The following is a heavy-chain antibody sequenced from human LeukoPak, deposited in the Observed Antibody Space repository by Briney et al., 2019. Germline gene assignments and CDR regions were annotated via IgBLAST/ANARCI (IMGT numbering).Heavy chain of an antibody. D-gene: IGHD1-26*01. CDR1: GFTFSSYA. Sequence: PGGSLRLSCAASGFTFSSYAMSWVRQAPGKGLEWVSVISGSGGSTYYADSVKGRFTISRDNSKNTLYLQMNSLRAEDTAVYYCAKDLVPGGATMGDDAFDIWGQGTMVTVSS. V-gene: IGHV3-23*01. CDR3: AKDLVPGGATMGDDAFDI. CDR2: ISGSGGST. J-gene: IGHJ3*02.